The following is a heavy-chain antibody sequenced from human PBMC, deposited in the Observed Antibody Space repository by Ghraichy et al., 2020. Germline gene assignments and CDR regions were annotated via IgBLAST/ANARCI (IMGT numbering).Heavy chain of an antibody. CDR1: GFSFSRYW. D-gene: IGHD3-22*01. V-gene: IGHV3-7*01. CDR2: TRQDGSES. CDR3: ARGDYYDSSGHYIEAFDI. Sequence: GGSLRLSCAASGFSFSRYWMSWVRQAPGKGLEWVANTRQDGSESYYVDSVKGRFTIPRDNAKNSLYLQMNRLRAEDTAVYYCARGDYYDSSGHYIEAFDIWGQGTMVTVSS. J-gene: IGHJ3*02.